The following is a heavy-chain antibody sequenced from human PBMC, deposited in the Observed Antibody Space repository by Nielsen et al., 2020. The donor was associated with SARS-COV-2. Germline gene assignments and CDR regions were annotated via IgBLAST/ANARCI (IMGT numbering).Heavy chain of an antibody. Sequence: GESLKISCAASGFTVSSNYMSWVRQAPGKGLEWVSVIYSGGSTYYADSVKGRFTISRDNSKNTLYLQMNSLRAEDTAVYYCARDSGAARLDYYGMDVWGQGTTVTVSS. J-gene: IGHJ6*02. V-gene: IGHV3-66*01. CDR1: GFTVSSNY. D-gene: IGHD6-6*01. CDR2: IYSGGST. CDR3: ARDSGAARLDYYGMDV.